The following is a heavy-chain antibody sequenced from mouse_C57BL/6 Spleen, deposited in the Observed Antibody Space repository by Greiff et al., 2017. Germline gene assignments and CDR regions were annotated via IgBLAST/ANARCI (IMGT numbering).Heavy chain of an antibody. D-gene: IGHD1-1*01. CDR3: TMDYYGSSPYFDD. J-gene: IGHJ2*01. CDR1: GFNIKDYY. V-gene: IGHV14-1*01. CDR2: IDPEDGDT. Sequence: VQLQQSGAELVRPGASVKLSCTASGFNIKDYYMHWVKQRPEQGLEWIGRIDPEDGDTEYAPKFQGKATMTADTSSNTAYLQLSSLTSEDTAVYYCTMDYYGSSPYFDDWGQGTTLTVSS.